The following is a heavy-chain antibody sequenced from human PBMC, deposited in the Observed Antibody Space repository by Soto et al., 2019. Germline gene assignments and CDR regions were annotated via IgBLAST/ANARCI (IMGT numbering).Heavy chain of an antibody. V-gene: IGHV4-30-4*01. D-gene: IGHD5-12*01. Sequence: PSETLSLTCTVSGGSISSGDYYWSWIRQPPGKGLEWIGYIYYSGSTYYNPSLKSRVTISVDTSKNQFSLKLSSVTAADTAVYYCARVSIVATFPVDYWGQGTLVTVSS. CDR2: IYYSGST. CDR3: ARVSIVATFPVDY. CDR1: GGSISSGDYY. J-gene: IGHJ4*02.